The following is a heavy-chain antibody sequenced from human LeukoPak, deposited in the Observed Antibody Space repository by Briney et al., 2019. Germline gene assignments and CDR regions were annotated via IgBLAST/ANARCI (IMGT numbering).Heavy chain of an antibody. CDR2: ISSSGSTI. V-gene: IGHV3-11*04. J-gene: IGHJ5*02. Sequence: PGGSLRLSCAASGFTFSDYYMNWIRQAPGKGLEWVSYISSSGSTIYYADSVKGRFTISRDNAKNSLYLQMNSLRAEDTAVYYCAREKLGGYDILTGYLSWFDPWGQGTLVTVSS. D-gene: IGHD3-9*01. CDR1: GFTFSDYY. CDR3: AREKLGGYDILTGYLSWFDP.